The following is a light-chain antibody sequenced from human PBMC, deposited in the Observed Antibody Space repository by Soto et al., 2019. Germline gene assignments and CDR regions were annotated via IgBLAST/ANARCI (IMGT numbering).Light chain of an antibody. CDR3: NSYTSSSTFV. CDR1: SSDVGGYNY. V-gene: IGLV2-14*01. CDR2: EVS. Sequence: ALTQPASVSGSPGQSITISCTGTSSDVGGYNYVSWYQQHPGKAPKLMMYEVSNRPSGVSNRFSGSKSGNTASLTISGLQSEDEAEYYCNSYTSSSTFVFGTGTKLTVL. J-gene: IGLJ1*01.